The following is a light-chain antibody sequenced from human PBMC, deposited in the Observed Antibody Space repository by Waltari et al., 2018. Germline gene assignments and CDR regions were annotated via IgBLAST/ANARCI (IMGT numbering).Light chain of an antibody. V-gene: IGKV1-12*01. CDR1: QTINVW. CDR3: QQTQVLPYT. J-gene: IGKJ2*01. Sequence: DIQMTQSPSSVSASLGDTVTISCRASQTINVWLAWYQLRPGMAPRLLLYAASSLQHGVPSKFSGSGSGTNFTLTISSLQPEDFATYYCQQTQVLPYTFGQGTKV. CDR2: AAS.